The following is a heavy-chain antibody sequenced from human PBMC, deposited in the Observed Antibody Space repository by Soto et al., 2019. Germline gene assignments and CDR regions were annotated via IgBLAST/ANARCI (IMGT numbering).Heavy chain of an antibody. CDR3: CSSQVPTSFDY. V-gene: IGHV1-18*01. CDR1: GYTFTNFG. Sequence: QVQLLQSGAEVMKPGASVKVSCKASGYTFTNFGISWVRQAPGQGLEWMGWINTYNGKTNYAQKLQGRATLTTDTSTSTAYMELRSLTSDDTAIYYCCSSQVPTSFDYWGQGAVVTVSS. J-gene: IGHJ4*02. CDR2: INTYNGKT. D-gene: IGHD2-15*01.